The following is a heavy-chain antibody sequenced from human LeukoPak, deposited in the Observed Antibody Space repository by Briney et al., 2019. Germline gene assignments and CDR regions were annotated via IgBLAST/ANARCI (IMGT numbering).Heavy chain of an antibody. Sequence: PSETLSLTCSVSGGSISSYYWSWIRQPPGKGLEWIGYMYYSGSTNYNPSLKSRVTMSVDTSKNQFSLKLRSVTAADTAVYYCAREVAMAYFDYWGQGTLVTVSS. CDR3: AREVAMAYFDY. V-gene: IGHV4-59*01. CDR2: MYYSGST. J-gene: IGHJ4*02. D-gene: IGHD5-24*01. CDR1: GGSISSYY.